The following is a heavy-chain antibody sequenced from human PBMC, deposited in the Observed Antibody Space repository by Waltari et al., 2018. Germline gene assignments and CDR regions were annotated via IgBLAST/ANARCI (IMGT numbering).Heavy chain of an antibody. CDR1: GGSISSYY. J-gene: IGHJ6*02. CDR3: ARDRREVGYYYYGMDV. Sequence: QVQLQESGPGLVKPSETLSLTCTVSGGSISSYYWSWIRQPPGKGLEWIGYIYYSGSTNYNPSLKSRVTISVDTSKNQFSLKLSSVTAADTAVYYGARDRREVGYYYYGMDVWGQGTTVTVSS. D-gene: IGHD1-26*01. V-gene: IGHV4-59*01. CDR2: IYYSGST.